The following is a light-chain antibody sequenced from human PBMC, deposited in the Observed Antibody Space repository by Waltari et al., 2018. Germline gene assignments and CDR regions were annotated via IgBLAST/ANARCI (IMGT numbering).Light chain of an antibody. CDR2: AAS. CDR3: QMYLRLPVT. Sequence: EIVLTQSPGTLSLSPGERATLSGRASESVSKYLAGYQQRPGQAPRLLLSAASNRATGIPDRFSGSVSGTDFSLTISRLEPEDLAVYYFQMYLRLPVTFGQGTKVEIK. J-gene: IGKJ1*01. CDR1: ESVSKY. V-gene: IGKV3-20*01.